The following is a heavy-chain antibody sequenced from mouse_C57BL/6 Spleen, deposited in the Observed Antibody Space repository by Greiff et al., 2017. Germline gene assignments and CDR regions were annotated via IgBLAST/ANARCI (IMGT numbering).Heavy chain of an antibody. J-gene: IGHJ2*01. Sequence: VQLKESGGGLVKPGGSLKLSCAASGFTFSSYAMSWVRQTPEKRLEWVATISDGGSYTYYPDNVKGRFTISRDNAKNNLYLQMSHLKSEDTAMYYCARGAYLDYWGQGTTLTVSS. V-gene: IGHV5-4*01. CDR1: GFTFSSYA. CDR2: ISDGGSYT. CDR3: ARGAYLDY.